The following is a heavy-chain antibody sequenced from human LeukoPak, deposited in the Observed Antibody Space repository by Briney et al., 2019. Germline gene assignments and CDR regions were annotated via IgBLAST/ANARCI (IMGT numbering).Heavy chain of an antibody. V-gene: IGHV1-2*02. Sequence: ASVKVSCKASGYTFTGYYMHWVRQAPGQGLEWMGWINPNSGGTNYAQKFQGRVTMTRDTSISTAYMELSRLRSDDTAVYYCARDRGNDFWSGLFQKPYYYYYYYMDVWGKGTTVTVSS. CDR1: GYTFTGYY. D-gene: IGHD3-3*01. CDR3: ARDRGNDFWSGLFQKPYYYYYYYMDV. J-gene: IGHJ6*03. CDR2: INPNSGGT.